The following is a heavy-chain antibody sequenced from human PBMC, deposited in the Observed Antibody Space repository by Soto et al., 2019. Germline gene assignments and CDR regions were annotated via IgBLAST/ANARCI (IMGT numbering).Heavy chain of an antibody. CDR2: INHSGST. CDR1: GGSFSGYY. Sequence: SETLSLTCAVYGGSFSGYYWSWIRQPPGKGLEWIGEINHSGSTNYNPSLKSRVTISVDTSKNQFSLKLSSVTAADTAVYYCARYCSGGSCYTRDAFDIWGQGTMVTVS. J-gene: IGHJ3*02. D-gene: IGHD2-15*01. CDR3: ARYCSGGSCYTRDAFDI. V-gene: IGHV4-34*01.